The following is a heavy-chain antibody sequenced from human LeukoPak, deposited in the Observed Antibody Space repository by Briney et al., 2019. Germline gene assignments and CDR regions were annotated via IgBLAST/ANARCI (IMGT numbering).Heavy chain of an antibody. Sequence: ASETLSLTCTVSGGSISSGGYYWSWIRQHPGKGLEWIGYIYYSGSTYYNPSLKSRVTISVDTSKNQFSLKLSSVTAADTAVYYCARDDLRGGSYWCQGTLVTVSS. CDR2: IYYSGST. CDR1: GGSISSGGYY. J-gene: IGHJ4*02. D-gene: IGHD3-16*01. CDR3: ARDDLRGGSY. V-gene: IGHV4-31*03.